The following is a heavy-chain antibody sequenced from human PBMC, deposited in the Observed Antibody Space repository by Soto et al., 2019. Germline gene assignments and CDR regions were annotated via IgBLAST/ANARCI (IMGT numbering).Heavy chain of an antibody. J-gene: IGHJ5*02. Sequence: QVQLVQSGAEVKKPGSSVKVSCKASGGTFSSYAISWVRQAPGQGLEWMGGIIPIFGTANYAQKFQGRVTSXXDXSXXTAYMELSSLRSEDTAVYYCARERYSSGSENWFDPWGQGTLVTVSS. D-gene: IGHD6-19*01. V-gene: IGHV1-69*12. CDR1: GGTFSSYA. CDR3: ARERYSSGSENWFDP. CDR2: IIPIFGTA.